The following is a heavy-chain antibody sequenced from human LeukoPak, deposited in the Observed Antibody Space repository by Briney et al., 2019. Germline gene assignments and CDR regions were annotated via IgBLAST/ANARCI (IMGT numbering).Heavy chain of an antibody. V-gene: IGHV4-39*07. CDR1: DGSISSSSYY. J-gene: IGHJ4*02. CDR2: IYYGSVFYSVST. D-gene: IGHD3-10*01. CDR3: ARPHYYGSGSYYG. Sequence: SETLSLTCTVSDGSISSSSYYWGWIRQPPGKGLEWIGSIYYGSVFYSVSTYYNPSLKSRVTMSGDTSKNQFSLKLSSVTAADTAAYYCARPHYYGSGSYYGWGQGTLVTVSS.